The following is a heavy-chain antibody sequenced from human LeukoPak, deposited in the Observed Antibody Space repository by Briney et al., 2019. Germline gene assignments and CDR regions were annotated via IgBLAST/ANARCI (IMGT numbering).Heavy chain of an antibody. D-gene: IGHD5-12*01. CDR2: IIPILGIA. V-gene: IGHV1-69*04. J-gene: IGHJ3*02. CDR1: GGTFSSYA. CDR3: ARRNSGYDSDAFDI. Sequence: SVKVSCKASGGTFSSYAISWVRQAPGQGLEWMGRIIPILGIANYAQKFQGRVTITADKSTSTAYMELGSLRSEDTAVYYCARRNSGYDSDAFDIWGQGTMVTVSS.